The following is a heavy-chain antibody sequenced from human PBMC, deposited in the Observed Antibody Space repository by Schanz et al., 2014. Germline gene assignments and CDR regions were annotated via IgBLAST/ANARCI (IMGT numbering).Heavy chain of an antibody. J-gene: IGHJ4*02. V-gene: IGHV3-15*01. D-gene: IGHD3-3*02. CDR1: GFTFSDHH. CDR2: IKSKNEGEII. Sequence: EVQVVESGGGLVQPGGSLRLSCAASGFTFSDHHMDWVRQAPGKGLAYIGRIKSKNEGEIIKFVAPLKGRFTLSRDDSRIALYLQLNGLRTEDTAVYSCATDHFPGLYYFDYWGKGTRVTVSS. CDR3: ATDHFPGLYYFDY.